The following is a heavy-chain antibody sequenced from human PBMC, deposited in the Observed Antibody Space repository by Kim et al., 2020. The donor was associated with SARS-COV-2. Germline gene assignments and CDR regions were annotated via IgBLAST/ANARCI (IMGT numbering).Heavy chain of an antibody. J-gene: IGHJ6*02. D-gene: IGHD2-15*01. CDR1: GGSFSGYY. Sequence: SETLSLTCAVYGGSFSGYYWSWIRQPPGKGLEWIGEINHSGSTNYNPSLKSRVTISVDTSKNQFSLKLSSVTAADTAVYYCAREREDIVVVVAAKGMDVWGQGTTVTVSS. CDR2: INHSGST. CDR3: AREREDIVVVVAAKGMDV. V-gene: IGHV4-34*01.